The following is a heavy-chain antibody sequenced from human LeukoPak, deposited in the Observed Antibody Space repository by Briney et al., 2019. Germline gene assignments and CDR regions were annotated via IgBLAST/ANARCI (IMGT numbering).Heavy chain of an antibody. D-gene: IGHD2-15*01. CDR1: GLTVSTNY. V-gene: IGHV3-66*01. CDR3: ARNVVVGDTDYFDY. CDR2: IYSGGST. Sequence: GGSLRLSCAASGLTVSTNYMSWVRQAPGKGLEWVSVIYSGGSTYYPDSVKGRFTMSRDNSKNTLSLQMNSLRGEDTAAYYCARNVVVGDTDYFDYWGQGTLVTVSS. J-gene: IGHJ4*02.